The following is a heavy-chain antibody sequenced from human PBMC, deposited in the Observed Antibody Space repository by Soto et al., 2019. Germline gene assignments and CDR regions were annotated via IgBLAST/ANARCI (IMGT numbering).Heavy chain of an antibody. Sequence: ASVKVSCKASGYSFSDYHIHWVRQAPGQGLEWLGRINPKSGGTSSAQKFQGWVTMTRDTSISTAYMELSRLRSDDTAVYFCARGHSTDCSNGVCSFFYNHEMDVWGQGTTVTVSS. CDR3: ARGHSTDCSNGVCSFFYNHEMDV. D-gene: IGHD2-8*01. V-gene: IGHV1-2*04. CDR1: GYSFSDYH. CDR2: INPKSGGT. J-gene: IGHJ6*02.